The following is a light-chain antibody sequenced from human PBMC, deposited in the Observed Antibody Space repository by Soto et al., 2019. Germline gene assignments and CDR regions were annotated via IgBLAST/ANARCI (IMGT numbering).Light chain of an antibody. V-gene: IGKV3-11*01. CDR2: DAS. CDR3: QHRSNGPLT. J-gene: IGKJ4*01. Sequence: EIVLTQSPATLSLSPGERATLSCRASQSVSSYLAWLQQKPGQAPRLLIYDASNRATDIPSRFSGSGSGTDFTLTINSLEAEDSAIYYCQHRSNGPLTFGGGTKVAIK. CDR1: QSVSSY.